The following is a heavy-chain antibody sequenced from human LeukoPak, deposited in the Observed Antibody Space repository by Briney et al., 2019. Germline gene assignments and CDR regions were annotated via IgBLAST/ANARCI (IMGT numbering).Heavy chain of an antibody. J-gene: IGHJ4*02. Sequence: GGSLRLSCAASGFTFSSYAIHWVRQDPGKGLEWVAVISYDGSNKYYADSVKGRFTISRDNSKNTLYLQMNSLRAEDTAVYYCARGLGVPAAIFSDFGYWGQGTLVTVSS. CDR3: ARGLGVPAAIFSDFGY. D-gene: IGHD2-2*01. V-gene: IGHV3-30-3*01. CDR1: GFTFSSYA. CDR2: ISYDGSNK.